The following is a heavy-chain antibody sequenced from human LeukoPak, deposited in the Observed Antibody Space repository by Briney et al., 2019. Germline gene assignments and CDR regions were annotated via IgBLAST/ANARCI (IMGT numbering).Heavy chain of an antibody. J-gene: IGHJ6*02. CDR1: GGSISSGDYY. CDR2: IYYSGST. V-gene: IGHV4-30-4*01. D-gene: IGHD2-2*01. CDR3: ARTRDANAYYYYYGMDV. Sequence: SQTLSITCTVSGGSISSGDYYWSWIRQPPGKGLEWIGYIYYSGSTCYNPSLKSRVTISVDTSKNQFSLKLSSVTAADTAVYYCARTRDANAYYYYYGMDVWGQGTTVTVSS.